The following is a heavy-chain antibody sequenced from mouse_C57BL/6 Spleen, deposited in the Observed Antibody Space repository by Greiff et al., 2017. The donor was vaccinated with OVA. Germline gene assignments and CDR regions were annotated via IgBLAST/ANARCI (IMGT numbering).Heavy chain of an antibody. J-gene: IGHJ2*01. Sequence: QVQLKQPGAELVKPGASVKMSRKASGYTFTSYWITWVKQRPGQGLEWIGDIYPGSGSTNYNEKFKSKATLTVDTSSSTAYMQLSSLTSEDSAVYYCARHWAGYDYWGQGTTLTVSS. CDR1: GYTFTSYW. CDR3: ARHWAGYDY. V-gene: IGHV1-55*01. CDR2: IYPGSGST. D-gene: IGHD4-1*01.